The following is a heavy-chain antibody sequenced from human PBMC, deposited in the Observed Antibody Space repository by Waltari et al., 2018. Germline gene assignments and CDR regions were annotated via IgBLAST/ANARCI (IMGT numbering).Heavy chain of an antibody. CDR1: GFIFDDYA. V-gene: IGHV3-9*01. CDR2: ISWNSGSI. CDR3: AKDLGRNYFYGMDV. Sequence: EVQLVESGGDLVQPGRSLRLSCAVSGFIFDDYAMHWVRKAPGKGLEWVSRISWNSGSIAYADSVKGRFTISRDNAKNALYLQMNSLRAEDTAFYYCAKDLGRNYFYGMDVWGRGTTVIVSS. J-gene: IGHJ6*02.